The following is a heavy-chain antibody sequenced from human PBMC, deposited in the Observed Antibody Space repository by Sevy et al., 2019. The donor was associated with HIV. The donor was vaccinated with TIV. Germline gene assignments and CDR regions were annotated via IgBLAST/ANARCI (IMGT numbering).Heavy chain of an antibody. CDR1: GFTFNAFS. CDR2: ISLDGGNQ. CDR3: ALERLSSNVAEYFQN. Sequence: GGSLRLSCAASGFTFNAFSMHWVRQAPGKGLEWVATISLDGGNQHYADSVRGRFTISRDNSQNALFLQMNSLRPDDTALYYCALERLSSNVAEYFQNWGQGALFTVSS. V-gene: IGHV3-30-3*01. D-gene: IGHD1-1*01. J-gene: IGHJ1*01.